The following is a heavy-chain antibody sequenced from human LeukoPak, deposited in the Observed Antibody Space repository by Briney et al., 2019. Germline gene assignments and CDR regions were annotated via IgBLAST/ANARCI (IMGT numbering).Heavy chain of an antibody. Sequence: GGSLTLSCAASGFSVSNNFMTWVRQAPGKGLEWVSAISGSGGSTYYAGSVKGRFTISRDNSKNMLNLQMNSLRAEDTAVYYCAKSYYDSKDWGQGTLVTGSS. CDR1: GFSVSNNF. D-gene: IGHD3-22*01. CDR2: ISGSGGST. J-gene: IGHJ4*02. V-gene: IGHV3-23*01. CDR3: AKSYYDSKD.